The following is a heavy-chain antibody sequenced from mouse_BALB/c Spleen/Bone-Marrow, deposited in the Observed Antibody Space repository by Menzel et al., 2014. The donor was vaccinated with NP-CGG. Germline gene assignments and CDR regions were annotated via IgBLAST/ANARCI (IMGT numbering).Heavy chain of an antibody. Sequence: QVQLQQSGAELVRPGTSVKVSCKASGYAFTNYLIEWVKQRPGQGLEWIGVIYPGSGGTNYNEKFRDKATLTADKSSSTAYMQLSRLTSDDSAVYFCARGTTVYYFDYWGQGTTLTVSS. J-gene: IGHJ2*01. D-gene: IGHD1-1*01. CDR3: ARGTTVYYFDY. V-gene: IGHV1-54*01. CDR2: IYPGSGGT. CDR1: GYAFTNYL.